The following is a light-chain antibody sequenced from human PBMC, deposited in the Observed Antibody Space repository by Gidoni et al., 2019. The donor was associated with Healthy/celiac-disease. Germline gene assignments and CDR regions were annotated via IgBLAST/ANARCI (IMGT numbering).Light chain of an antibody. CDR1: QDISNY. CDR2: DAS. CDR3: QQYDNLRS. J-gene: IGKJ2*04. Sequence: ETQMTKYPSSLSASVGDRVTITCQASQDISNYLNWYQQKPGKAPKLLIYDASNLETGVPSRFSGSGSGTDFTFTISSLQPEDIATYYRQQYDNLRSFGQGTKLEIK. V-gene: IGKV1-33*01.